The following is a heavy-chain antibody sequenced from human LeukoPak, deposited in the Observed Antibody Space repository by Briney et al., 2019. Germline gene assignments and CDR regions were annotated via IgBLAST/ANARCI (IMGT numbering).Heavy chain of an antibody. CDR3: ARDLPYDFWSGHLDV. Sequence: GGSLRLSCAASGFTFSSYAMHWVRQAPGKGLEWVAVISYDGSNKYYADSVKGRFTISRDNSKNTLYLQMNSLRAEDTAVYYCARDLPYDFWSGHLDVWGQGTTVTVSS. V-gene: IGHV3-30-3*01. D-gene: IGHD3-3*01. J-gene: IGHJ6*02. CDR1: GFTFSSYA. CDR2: ISYDGSNK.